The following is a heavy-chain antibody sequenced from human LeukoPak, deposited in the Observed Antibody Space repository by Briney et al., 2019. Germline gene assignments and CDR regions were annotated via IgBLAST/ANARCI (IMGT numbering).Heavy chain of an antibody. CDR1: GFTFSSYW. CDR3: ARADGPYYYDSSGYPHYWYFDL. J-gene: IGHJ2*01. V-gene: IGHV3-7*01. D-gene: IGHD3-22*01. CDR2: IKQDGSEK. Sequence: GGSLRLSCAASGFTFSSYWMSWVRQAPGKGLEWVANIKQDGSEKYYVDSVKGRFTISRDNAKNSLYLQMNSLRAEDTAVYYCARADGPYYYDSSGYPHYWYFDLWGRGTLVTVSS.